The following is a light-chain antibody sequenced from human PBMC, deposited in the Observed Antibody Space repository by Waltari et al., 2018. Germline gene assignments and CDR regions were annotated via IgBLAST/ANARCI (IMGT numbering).Light chain of an antibody. V-gene: IGLV2-8*01. CDR2: EVS. CDR1: SSDVGGYNY. CDR3: SSHAGSNLWV. Sequence: QSALTQPPSASGSPGQSVAISCTGTSSDVGGYNYVSWYQQHPGKAPKLIIYEVSKRPSGVPDRFSGSKSGNTASLTVSGLQADDEADYYCSSHAGSNLWVLGGGTKLTVL. J-gene: IGLJ3*02.